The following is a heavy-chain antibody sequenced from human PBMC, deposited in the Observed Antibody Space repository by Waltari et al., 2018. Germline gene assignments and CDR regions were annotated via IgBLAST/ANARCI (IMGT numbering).Heavy chain of an antibody. CDR3: AKVKGVGNDY. Sequence: QVQLQQSGPGLVKPSQTLSLTCAISGDTVSSNSAAWNWIRQSPSRGLEWLGRTYYRSKWYNDYAVSVKSRISIKPDTAKNQFSLQLTSVTPEDRAVYFCAKVKGVGNDYWGQGTLVTVSS. CDR1: GDTVSSNSAA. V-gene: IGHV6-1*01. CDR2: TYYRSKWYN. J-gene: IGHJ4*02. D-gene: IGHD2-15*01.